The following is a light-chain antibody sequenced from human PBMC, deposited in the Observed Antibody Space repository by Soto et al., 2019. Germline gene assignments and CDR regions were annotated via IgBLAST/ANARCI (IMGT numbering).Light chain of an antibody. CDR3: QQYSDYSQT. V-gene: IGKV1-5*03. CDR2: KAS. Sequence: DIQMTQSPSTLSASVGDRVTITCRASQTISTWLAWYQQKPGKAPQVLIYKASSLESGGPSRFSGSGSGTEFTLTISSLQPEDFATYYCQQYSDYSQTFGQGIKLEIK. CDR1: QTISTW. J-gene: IGKJ2*01.